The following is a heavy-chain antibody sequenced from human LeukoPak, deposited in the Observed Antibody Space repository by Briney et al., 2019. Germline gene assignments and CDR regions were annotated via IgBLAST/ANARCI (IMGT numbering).Heavy chain of an antibody. CDR3: ARDRRYYDSSGYARDAFDI. CDR1: GYTFTSYG. J-gene: IGHJ4*02. D-gene: IGHD3-22*01. Sequence: GASVKVSCKASGYTFTSYGITWVRQAPGQGLEWMGIINPSGGSTSYAQKFQGRVTMTRDMSTSTVYMELSSLRSEDTAVYYCARDRRYYDSSGYARDAFDIWGQGTLVTVSS. V-gene: IGHV1-46*01. CDR2: INPSGGST.